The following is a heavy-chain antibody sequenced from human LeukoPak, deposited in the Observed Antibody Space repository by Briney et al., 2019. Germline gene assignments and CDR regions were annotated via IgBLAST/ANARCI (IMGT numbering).Heavy chain of an antibody. CDR3: AGEYSSRSYYYGMDV. Sequence: GGSLRLSCAASGFTFSSYSMNWVRQAPGKGLEWVSSISSSSSYIYYADSVKGRFTISGDNAKNSLYLQMNSLRAEDTAVYYCAGEYSSRSYYYGMDVWGQGTTVTVSS. D-gene: IGHD6-13*01. CDR2: ISSSSSYI. CDR1: GFTFSSYS. J-gene: IGHJ6*02. V-gene: IGHV3-21*01.